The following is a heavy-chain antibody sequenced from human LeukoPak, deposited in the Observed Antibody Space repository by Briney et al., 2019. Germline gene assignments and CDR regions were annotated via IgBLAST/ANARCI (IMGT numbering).Heavy chain of an antibody. CDR2: IKGDGSDK. Sequence: GGSLRLSCAASGSTLSPYWMAWVRQAPGKGPEWVANIKGDGSDKGYVDSVKGRFAISRDNARNSLYLQMNSLRAEDTGVYYCARDVNGALDYWGQGTLVTVSS. CDR3: ARDVNGALDY. D-gene: IGHD2-8*01. CDR1: GSTLSPYW. J-gene: IGHJ4*02. V-gene: IGHV3-7*01.